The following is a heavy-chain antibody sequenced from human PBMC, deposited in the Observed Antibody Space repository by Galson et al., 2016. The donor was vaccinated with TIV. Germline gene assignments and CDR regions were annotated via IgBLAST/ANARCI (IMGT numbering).Heavy chain of an antibody. CDR1: GFTFGSYG. V-gene: IGHV3-30*10. J-gene: IGHJ4*02. CDR3: ARVFISYYFDS. CDR2: ISYDGTDK. D-gene: IGHD5-18*01. Sequence: SLRLSCAASGFTFGSYGMHWVRQAPGKGLEWVAFISYDGTDKYYRDSVKGRFTISRDKAKNTLYLQMNSLRVEDTAVYYCARVFISYYFDSWGQGTPVTVSS.